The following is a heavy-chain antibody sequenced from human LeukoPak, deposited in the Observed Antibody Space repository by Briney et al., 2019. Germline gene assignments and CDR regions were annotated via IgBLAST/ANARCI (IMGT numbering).Heavy chain of an antibody. J-gene: IGHJ4*02. V-gene: IGHV3-33*08. CDR1: GFTFSSYG. Sequence: PGRSLRLSCAASGFTFSSYGMHWVRQAPGKGLEWVAVIWYGGSNKYYADSVKGRFTISRDNAKKSLYLQMNSLRAEDTAVYYCARDRAVAGLFDYWGQGTLVTVSS. D-gene: IGHD6-19*01. CDR2: IWYGGSNK. CDR3: ARDRAVAGLFDY.